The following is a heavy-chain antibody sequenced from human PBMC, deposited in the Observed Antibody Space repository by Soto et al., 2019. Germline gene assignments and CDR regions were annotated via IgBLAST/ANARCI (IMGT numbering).Heavy chain of an antibody. D-gene: IGHD1-26*01. V-gene: IGHV1-8*01. Sequence: QVQLVQSGAEVKRPGASVKVSCKASGYTFTNYDVNWVRQAAGQGLEWMGWMNPNSGNTGSAQNFQGRLTMTRNNSITTAYMELSGLISEDTAVYYCARLGQEKERSETPSDSWGQGTLVTVSS. J-gene: IGHJ4*02. CDR2: MNPNSGNT. CDR1: GYTFTNYD. CDR3: ARLGQEKERSETPSDS.